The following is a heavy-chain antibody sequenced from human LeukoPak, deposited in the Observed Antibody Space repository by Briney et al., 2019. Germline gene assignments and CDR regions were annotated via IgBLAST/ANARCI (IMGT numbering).Heavy chain of an antibody. Sequence: GGSLRLSCAASGFTFSSYWMSWVRQAPGKGLEWVANIKQDGSEKYYVDSVKGRFTISRDNAKNSLYLQMNSLRAEDTAVYYCARGGYYYGSGSHGLPDYWGQGTLVTVSS. CDR2: IKQDGSEK. D-gene: IGHD3-10*01. V-gene: IGHV3-7*01. J-gene: IGHJ4*02. CDR3: ARGGYYYGSGSHGLPDY. CDR1: GFTFSSYW.